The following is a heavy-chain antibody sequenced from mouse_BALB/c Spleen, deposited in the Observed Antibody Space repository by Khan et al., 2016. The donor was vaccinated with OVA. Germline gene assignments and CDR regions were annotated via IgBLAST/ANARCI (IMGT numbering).Heavy chain of an antibody. CDR2: IDSNGGST. J-gene: IGHJ2*01. CDR1: GFTFSSFG. CDR3: ARSAI. V-gene: IGHV5-6-3*01. D-gene: IGHD2-12*01. Sequence: EVELVESGGGLVQPGGSRKLSCAASGFTFSSFGMHWVRQAPKQGLEWVATIDSNGGSTDYPDSVKRRFTISGDNAKNALYLQMRSLKSEDTAMYYCARSAIWGQGTTLTVSS.